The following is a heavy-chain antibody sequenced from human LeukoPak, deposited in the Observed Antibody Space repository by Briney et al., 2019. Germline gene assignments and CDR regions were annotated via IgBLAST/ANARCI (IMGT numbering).Heavy chain of an antibody. J-gene: IGHJ4*02. CDR3: AKTAGDGWYEDY. D-gene: IGHD6-19*01. V-gene: IGHV3-30*18. CDR1: GFTFSSYG. CDR2: ISYDGSNK. Sequence: GGSLRLSCAASGFTFSSYGMHWVRQAPGKGLEWVAVISYDGSNKYYADSVKGRFTISRDNSKNTLYLQMNSLRVEDTAVYYCAKTAGDGWYEDYWGQGTLVTVSS.